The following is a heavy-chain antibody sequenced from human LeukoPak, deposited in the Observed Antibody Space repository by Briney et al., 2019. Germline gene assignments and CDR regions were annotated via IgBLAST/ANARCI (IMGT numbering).Heavy chain of an antibody. V-gene: IGHV4-30-2*01. D-gene: IGHD6-13*01. CDR2: IYHSGST. Sequence: SETLSLTCAVSGGSISSGGYSWSWIRQPPGKGLEWIGYIYHSGSTYYNPSLKSRVTISVDRSKNQFSLKLSSVTAADTAVYYCASSSLFPGGVDYWGQGTLVTVSS. CDR3: ASSSLFPGGVDY. J-gene: IGHJ4*02. CDR1: GGSISSGGYS.